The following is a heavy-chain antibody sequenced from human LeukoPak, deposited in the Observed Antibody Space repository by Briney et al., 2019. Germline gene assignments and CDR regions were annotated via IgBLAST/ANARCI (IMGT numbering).Heavy chain of an antibody. Sequence: PGGSLRLSCAASGFTFSSYSMNWVRQAPGKGLEWVSYISSSSSTIYYADSVKGRFAISRDNAKNSPYLQMNSLRAEDTAVYYCARTLVGATRPYYFDYWGQGTLVTVSS. CDR1: GFTFSSYS. D-gene: IGHD1-26*01. J-gene: IGHJ4*02. V-gene: IGHV3-48*01. CDR3: ARTLVGATRPYYFDY. CDR2: ISSSSSTI.